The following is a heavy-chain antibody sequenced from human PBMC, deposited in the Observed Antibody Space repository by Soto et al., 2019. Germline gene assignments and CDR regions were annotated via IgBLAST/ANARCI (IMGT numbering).Heavy chain of an antibody. CDR1: GFTFSSYG. Sequence: GGSLRLSCAASGFTFSSYGMHWVRQAPGKGLEWVAVIWYDGSNKYYADSVKGRFTISRDNSKNTLYLQMNSLRAEDTAVYYCARDRNGPGDLFDYWGQGTLVTVSS. CDR2: IWYDGSNK. CDR3: ARDRNGPGDLFDY. V-gene: IGHV3-33*01. J-gene: IGHJ4*02. D-gene: IGHD2-8*01.